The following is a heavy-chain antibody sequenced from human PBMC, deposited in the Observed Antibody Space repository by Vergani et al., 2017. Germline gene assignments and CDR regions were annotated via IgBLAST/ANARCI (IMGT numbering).Heavy chain of an antibody. D-gene: IGHD6-6*01. CDR3: GRDSSSSVAGGVYYYYYYGMDV. J-gene: IGHJ6*02. CDR1: GGSISSSSYY. Sequence: QLQLQESGPGLVKPSETLSLTCTVSGGSISSSSYYWGWIRQPPGKGLEWIGSIYYSGSTYYNPSLKSRVTISLDTSKNQFSLKLSSVTAADTAVYYCGRDSSSSVAGGVYYYYYYGMDVWGLGTTVTVSS. V-gene: IGHV4-39*01. CDR2: IYYSGST.